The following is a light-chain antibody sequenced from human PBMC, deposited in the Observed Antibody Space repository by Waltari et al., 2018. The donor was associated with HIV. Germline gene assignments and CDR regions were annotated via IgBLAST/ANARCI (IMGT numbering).Light chain of an antibody. CDR1: SSDVGASNY. J-gene: IGLJ1*01. Sequence: QSALTQPASVSGSPGQPITIPRTGTSSDVGASNYVSWYQQHPGKAPKLMIYEVSNRPSGVSNRFSGSKSGNTASLTISGLQAEDEADYYCSSYTSSSTLVFGTGTKVTVL. CDR2: EVS. V-gene: IGLV2-14*01. CDR3: SSYTSSSTLV.